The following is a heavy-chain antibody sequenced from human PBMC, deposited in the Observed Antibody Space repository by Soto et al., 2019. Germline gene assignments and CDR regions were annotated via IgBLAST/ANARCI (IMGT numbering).Heavy chain of an antibody. D-gene: IGHD3-10*01. CDR3: AKNRQFRSYYESAGHYDN. Sequence: EVELLESGGGLVQPGGSLRLSCVASGFTFKNYDMSWIRQAPGKGLEWVSGISGSGGVTYYADSVKGRFTISRDNSKNTPYMQMNSLRAEDTAIYYCAKNRQFRSYYESAGHYDNWGQGTLVTVSS. CDR1: GFTFKNYD. V-gene: IGHV3-23*01. CDR2: ISGSGGVT. J-gene: IGHJ4*02.